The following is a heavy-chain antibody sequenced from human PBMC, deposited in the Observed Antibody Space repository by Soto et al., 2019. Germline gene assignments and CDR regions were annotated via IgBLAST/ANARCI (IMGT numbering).Heavy chain of an antibody. CDR1: GGSISSSSYY. V-gene: IGHV4-39*01. J-gene: IGHJ4*02. CDR2: IYYSGST. Sequence: SETLSLTCTVSGGSISSSSYYWGWIRQPPGKGLEWIGSIYYSGSTHYNPSLKSRVTISVDTSKNTFSLKLSSVTAADTAVYYCARSMTTVVTLDYWGQGTLVTVSS. D-gene: IGHD4-17*01. CDR3: ARSMTTVVTLDY.